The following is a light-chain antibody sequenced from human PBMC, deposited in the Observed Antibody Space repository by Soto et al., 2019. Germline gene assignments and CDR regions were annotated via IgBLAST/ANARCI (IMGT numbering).Light chain of an antibody. CDR1: QSVSAY. CDR3: QQRSSWPLT. J-gene: IGKJ4*01. V-gene: IGKV3-11*01. CDR2: DSS. Sequence: EIVLTQSPATLSLSPGERATLSCRASQSVSAYLAWYQQKSGQAPRLLIYDSSDRATGIPARFSGSGSGTDFTLTISSLEPEDIAVYYCQQRSSWPLTFGGGTRVEIK.